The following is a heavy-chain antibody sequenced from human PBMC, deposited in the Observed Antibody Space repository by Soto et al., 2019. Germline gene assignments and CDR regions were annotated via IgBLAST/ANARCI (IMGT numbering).Heavy chain of an antibody. CDR2: IYPGDSDT. J-gene: IGHJ4*02. Sequence: GESLKISCKGSGYSFTSYWIGWVRQMPGKGLEWMGIIYPGDSDTRYSPSFQGQVTISADKSISTAYLQWSSLKASDTAMYYCARALYCSSTSCYQFDYWGQGTLVTVSS. CDR3: ARALYCSSTSCYQFDY. D-gene: IGHD2-2*01. CDR1: GYSFTSYW. V-gene: IGHV5-51*01.